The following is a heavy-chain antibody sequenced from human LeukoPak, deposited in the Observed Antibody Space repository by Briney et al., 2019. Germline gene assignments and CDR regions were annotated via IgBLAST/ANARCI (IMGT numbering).Heavy chain of an antibody. CDR1: GGSISLWQ. CDR3: ATGGGPFDY. V-gene: IGHV4-4*07. Sequence: SETLSLTCSVSGGSISLWQWNWIRQVAGKGLEWIGRLHTSGGPKYNPSLKSRVTMSLDTSKNQFFLKVSSVTAADTAVYFCATGGGPFDYWGQGIHVTVSS. CDR2: LHTSGGP. D-gene: IGHD3-16*01. J-gene: IGHJ4*02.